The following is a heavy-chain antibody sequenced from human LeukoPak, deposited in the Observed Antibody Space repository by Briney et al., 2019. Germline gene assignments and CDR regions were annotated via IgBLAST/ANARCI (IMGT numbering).Heavy chain of an antibody. Sequence: GGSLRLSCAASGFTFSNYWMHWVRQTPEEGLVWVSRTNPAGNYTTYADSVKGRFTISRDNAKNTLYLQMNSLRDEDTAVYYCVCRFADFWGQGTLVTVSS. V-gene: IGHV3-74*01. J-gene: IGHJ4*02. CDR3: VCRFADF. CDR1: GFTFSNYW. D-gene: IGHD3-3*01. CDR2: TNPAGNYT.